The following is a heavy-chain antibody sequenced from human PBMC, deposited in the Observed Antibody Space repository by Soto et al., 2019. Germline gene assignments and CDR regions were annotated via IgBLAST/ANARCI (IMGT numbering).Heavy chain of an antibody. D-gene: IGHD3-22*01. CDR2: IWYDGSNK. CDR1: GFTFSSYG. V-gene: IGHV3-33*01. Sequence: GGSLRLSCAASGFTFSSYGMHWVRQAPGKGLEWVAVIWYDGSNKYYADSVKGRFTISRDNSKSTLYLQMNSLRAEDTAVYYCARDMDLISGYNYYYGMDVWGQGTTVTVSS. CDR3: ARDMDLISGYNYYYGMDV. J-gene: IGHJ6*02.